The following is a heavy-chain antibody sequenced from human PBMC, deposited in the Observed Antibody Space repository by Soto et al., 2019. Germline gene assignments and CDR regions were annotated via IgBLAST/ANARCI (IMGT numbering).Heavy chain of an antibody. D-gene: IGHD4-4*01. CDR2: MSGSGGHI. J-gene: IGHJ4*02. CDR3: ARAVTQYFDS. V-gene: IGHV3-23*01. CDR1: GFSFNFYV. Sequence: PGGSLRLSCAASGFSFNFYVMTWVRQAPGKGLEWVSGMSGSGGHIYYADSVKGQFTVSRDNSNSTLYLQMNSLRAEDTAVYYCARAVTQYFDSWGQGSLVTVSS.